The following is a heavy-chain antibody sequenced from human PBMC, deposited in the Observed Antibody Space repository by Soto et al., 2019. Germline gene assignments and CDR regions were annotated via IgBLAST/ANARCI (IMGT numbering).Heavy chain of an antibody. CDR3: ARSIVVVTALDY. D-gene: IGHD2-21*02. J-gene: IGHJ4*02. V-gene: IGHV1-3*01. CDR1: GYTFTSYA. CDR2: INAGNGNT. Sequence: GGSVKVSCKASGYTFTSYAMHWVHQAPGQRLEWMGWINAGNGNTKYSQKFQGRVTITRDTSASTAYMELSSLRSEDTAVYYCARSIVVVTALDYWGQGTLVTVSS.